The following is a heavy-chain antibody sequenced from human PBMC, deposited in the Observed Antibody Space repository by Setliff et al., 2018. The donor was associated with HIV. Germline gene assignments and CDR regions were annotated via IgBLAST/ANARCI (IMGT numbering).Heavy chain of an antibody. D-gene: IGHD3-16*01. CDR3: VNGGSVGQFDY. V-gene: IGHV1-3*01. CDR2: INLVTTKT. Sequence: GASVKVSCKTSGYPFTQSHDLHWVRQVPGQGPAWMGWINLVTTKTAYLQKFQGRVIITRDTSATTAYMEMSSLKSEDTAVYYCVNGGSVGQFDYWGQGTLVTVSS. CDR1: GYPFTQSHD. J-gene: IGHJ4*02.